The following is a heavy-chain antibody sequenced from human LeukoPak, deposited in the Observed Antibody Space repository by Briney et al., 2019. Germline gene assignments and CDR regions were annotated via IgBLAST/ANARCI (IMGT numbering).Heavy chain of an antibody. Sequence: SETLSLTCTVSGGSISSGGYYWSWIRQHPGKGLEWIGYIYFSGSTYYNPSLKSRVTISVDTSKNQFSLKLSSVTAADTAVYYCARDRDGPTGYSYGVDYWGQGTLVTVSS. J-gene: IGHJ4*02. V-gene: IGHV4-31*03. D-gene: IGHD5-18*01. CDR2: IYFSGST. CDR1: GGSISSGGYY. CDR3: ARDRDGPTGYSYGVDY.